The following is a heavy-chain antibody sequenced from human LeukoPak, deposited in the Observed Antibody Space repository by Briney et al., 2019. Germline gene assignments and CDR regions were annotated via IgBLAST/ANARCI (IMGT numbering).Heavy chain of an antibody. CDR1: GGSFSGYY. D-gene: IGHD2-2*02. Sequence: SETLSLTCAVYGGSFSGYYWSWIRQPPGKGLEWIGEINHSGSTNYNSSLKSRVTISVDTSKNQFSLKLSSVTAADTAVYYCARGKGVVVPAAIRYYYGMDVWGKGTTVTVSS. CDR3: ARGKGVVVPAAIRYYYGMDV. V-gene: IGHV4-34*01. J-gene: IGHJ6*04. CDR2: INHSGST.